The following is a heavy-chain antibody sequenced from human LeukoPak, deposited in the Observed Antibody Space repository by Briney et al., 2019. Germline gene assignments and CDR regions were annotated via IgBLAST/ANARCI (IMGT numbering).Heavy chain of an antibody. CDR2: IYHSGST. Sequence: SETLSLTCTVSGGSISSGGYYWSWIRQPPGKGLEWIGYIYHSGSTYYNPSLKSRVTISVDRSKNQFSLKLSSVTAADTAVYYCASFPADSSGYYPYYYYYMDVWGKGTTVTVSS. V-gene: IGHV4-30-2*01. CDR3: ASFPADSSGYYPYYYYYMDV. D-gene: IGHD3-22*01. J-gene: IGHJ6*03. CDR1: GGSISSGGYY.